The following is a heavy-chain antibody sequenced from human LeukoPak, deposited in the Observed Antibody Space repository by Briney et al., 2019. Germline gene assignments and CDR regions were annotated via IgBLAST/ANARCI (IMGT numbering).Heavy chain of an antibody. J-gene: IGHJ4*02. Sequence: GGSLRLSCAASGFTFINYAMNWVRQAPGKGLEWVSALSSSGLTTYYADSVRGRFTISRDNSKSTLYLQMNSLRAEDTALYYCAGPTSGWYAGGFDYWGQGILVTVSS. D-gene: IGHD6-19*01. V-gene: IGHV3-23*01. CDR1: GFTFINYA. CDR3: AGPTSGWYAGGFDY. CDR2: LSSSGLTT.